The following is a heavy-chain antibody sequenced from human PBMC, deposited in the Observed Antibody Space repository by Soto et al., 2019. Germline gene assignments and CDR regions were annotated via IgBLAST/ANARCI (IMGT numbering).Heavy chain of an antibody. CDR2: ISGSGGSA. Sequence: TGGSLRLSCAASGFTFSSYAMSWVRQAPGKGLEWVSAISGSGGSAYYADSVKGRFTISRDNSKNTLYLQMNSLRAEDTAVYYCANEVSHHRGYFDYWGQGTLVTVSS. CDR3: ANEVSHHRGYFDY. J-gene: IGHJ4*02. D-gene: IGHD3-10*01. V-gene: IGHV3-23*01. CDR1: GFTFSSYA.